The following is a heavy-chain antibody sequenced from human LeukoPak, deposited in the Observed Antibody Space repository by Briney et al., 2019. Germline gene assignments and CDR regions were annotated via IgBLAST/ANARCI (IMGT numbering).Heavy chain of an antibody. V-gene: IGHV3-23*01. CDR1: GFTFSTYA. Sequence: GGSLRLSCAASGFTFSTYAMTWVRQAPGKGLEWVSGISDDGGYTYYADSVKGRFTISRDNSKNTLFLQMNSLRADDTALYHCAKEKKSGGWPFDYWGQGALVTVSS. D-gene: IGHD2-15*01. CDR2: ISDDGGYT. J-gene: IGHJ4*02. CDR3: AKEKKSGGWPFDY.